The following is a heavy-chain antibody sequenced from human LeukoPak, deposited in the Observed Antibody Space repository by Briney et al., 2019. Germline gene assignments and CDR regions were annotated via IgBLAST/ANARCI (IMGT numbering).Heavy chain of an antibody. CDR1: GYSISSGYY. CDR2: IYHSGST. D-gene: IGHD3-10*01. CDR3: ARASYYGSNMDV. Sequence: SETLSLTCTVSGYSISSGYYWGWIRQPPGKGLEWIGSIYHSGSTYYNPSLKSRVTISVDTSKNQFSLKLSSVTAADTAVYYCARASYYGSNMDVWAKGPRSPSP. J-gene: IGHJ6*03. V-gene: IGHV4-38-2*02.